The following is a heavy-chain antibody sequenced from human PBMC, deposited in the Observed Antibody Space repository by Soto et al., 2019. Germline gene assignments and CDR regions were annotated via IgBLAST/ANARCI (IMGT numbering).Heavy chain of an antibody. CDR3: ARSVVAVDRFEY. V-gene: IGHV1-69*06. J-gene: IGHJ4*02. CDR2: IIPIFGTA. D-gene: IGHD2-21*01. Sequence: SVKVSCKASGGTFSSYAISWVRQAPGQGLEWMGGIIPIFGTANYAQKFQGRVTITADKSTSTAYMELSSLRSEDTAVYYCARSVVAVDRFEYWGQGTLVTVSS. CDR1: GGTFSSYA.